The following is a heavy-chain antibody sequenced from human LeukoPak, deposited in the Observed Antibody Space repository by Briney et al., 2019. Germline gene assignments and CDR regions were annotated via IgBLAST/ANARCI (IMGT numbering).Heavy chain of an antibody. V-gene: IGHV3-30*03. D-gene: IGHD6-6*01. J-gene: IGHJ4*02. Sequence: PGGSLRLSCAASGFTFSNYGMHWVRQAPGKGLEWVAVISYAGSNKYYAESVKGRFTISRDNDKNSLYLQMNSLRAEDTAVYYCARDLRASIAARPAYWGQGTLVTVSS. CDR2: ISYAGSNK. CDR3: ARDLRASIAARPAY. CDR1: GFTFSNYG.